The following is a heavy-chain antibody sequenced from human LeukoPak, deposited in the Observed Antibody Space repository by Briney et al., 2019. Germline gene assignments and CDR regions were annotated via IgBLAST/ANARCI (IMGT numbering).Heavy chain of an antibody. D-gene: IGHD1-26*01. CDR1: GFXVSSFE. Sequence: GGSLRLSCAVSGFXVSSFEINWVRQAPGKGLEWVANIGKDGSELYYVDSVKGRFTISRDNAENSLYLQMNSLRAEDTAVYYCARGWSYHDFWGQGTLVTVSS. CDR3: ARGWSYHDF. CDR2: IGKDGSEL. V-gene: IGHV3-7*04. J-gene: IGHJ4*02.